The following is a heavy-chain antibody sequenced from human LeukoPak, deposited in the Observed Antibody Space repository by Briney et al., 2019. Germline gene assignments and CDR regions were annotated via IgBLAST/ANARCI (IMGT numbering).Heavy chain of an antibody. D-gene: IGHD3-22*01. CDR1: GFTFSSYG. J-gene: IGHJ4*02. CDR3: AKAGDLYYYDSSGRNWGEYYFDY. V-gene: IGHV3-30*02. Sequence: GGSLRLSCAASGFTFSSYGMHWVRQAPGKGLEWVASIRYDGSNKYYADSVKGRFTISRDDSKNTLYLQMNSLRAEDTAVYYCAKAGDLYYYDSSGRNWGEYYFDYWGQGTLVTVSS. CDR2: IRYDGSNK.